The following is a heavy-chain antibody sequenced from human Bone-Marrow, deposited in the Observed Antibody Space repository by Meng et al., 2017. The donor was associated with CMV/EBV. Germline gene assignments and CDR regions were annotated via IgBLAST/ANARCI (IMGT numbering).Heavy chain of an antibody. V-gene: IGHV1-46*01. CDR1: GYTFTSYY. D-gene: IGHD2-8*01. CDR2: INPSGGST. CDR3: ARDPDPLHYCTNGVCYGDY. Sequence: ASVKVSCKASGYTFTSYYMHWVRQAPGQGLEWMGIINPSGGSTSYAQKFQGRVTMTRDTSTSTVYMELSSLRSEDTAVYYCARDPDPLHYCTNGVCYGDYWGQGTLVTVYS. J-gene: IGHJ4*02.